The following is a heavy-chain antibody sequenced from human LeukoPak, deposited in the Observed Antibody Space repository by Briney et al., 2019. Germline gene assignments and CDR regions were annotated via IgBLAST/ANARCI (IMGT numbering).Heavy chain of an antibody. CDR1: GGSISSSTNW. CDR2: IYHSGST. J-gene: IGHJ4*02. CDR3: ARALQSGSYLFDY. Sequence: SETLSLTCAVSGGSISSSTNWWSWVRQPPGKGLEWIGEIYHSGSTNYNPSLKSRVTISVDKSKNQFSLKLSSVTAADTAVYYCARALQSGSYLFDYWGQGTLVTVSS. V-gene: IGHV4-4*02. D-gene: IGHD1-26*01.